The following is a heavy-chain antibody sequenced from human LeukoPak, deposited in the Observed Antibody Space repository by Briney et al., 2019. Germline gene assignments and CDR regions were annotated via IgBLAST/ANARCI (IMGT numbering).Heavy chain of an antibody. CDR2: ISGSGGST. CDR1: GFTFSSYG. CDR3: AKDKFATMVRGPSWFDP. D-gene: IGHD3-10*01. Sequence: GGSLRLSCAASGFTFSSYGMSWVRQAPGKGLEWVSAISGSGGSTYYADSVKGRFTISRDNSKNTLYLQMNSLRAEDTAVYYCAKDKFATMVRGPSWFDPWGQGTLVTVSS. V-gene: IGHV3-23*01. J-gene: IGHJ5*02.